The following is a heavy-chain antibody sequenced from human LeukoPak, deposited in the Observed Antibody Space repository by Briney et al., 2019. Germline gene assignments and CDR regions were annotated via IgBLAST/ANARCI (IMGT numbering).Heavy chain of an antibody. J-gene: IGHJ4*02. V-gene: IGHV3-7*01. CDR1: GFTFSSYG. CDR2: IKEDGSEE. D-gene: IGHD3-3*01. Sequence: GGTLRLSCAASGFTFSSYGMSWVRQAPGKGLEWVANIKEDGSEEYYVDSVKGRFTISTDNAKNSLYLQMNSLRAEDTAVYYCASDAYYDFWSGYPRYFDYWRQGTLVTVSS. CDR3: ASDAYYDFWSGYPRYFDY.